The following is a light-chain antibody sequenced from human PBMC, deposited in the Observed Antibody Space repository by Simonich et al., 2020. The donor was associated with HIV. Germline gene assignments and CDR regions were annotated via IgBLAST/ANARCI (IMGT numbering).Light chain of an antibody. V-gene: IGKV1-13*02. CDR1: QGISSA. CDR2: DAS. CDR3: QQFNSYPLT. Sequence: AIQLTQSPSSLSASVGDRVTITYRASQGISSALAWYHQKPGKAPKLLIYDASSLESGVPSRFSGSGSGTDFTLTISSLQPEDFATYYCQQFNSYPLTFGGGTKVEIK. J-gene: IGKJ4*01.